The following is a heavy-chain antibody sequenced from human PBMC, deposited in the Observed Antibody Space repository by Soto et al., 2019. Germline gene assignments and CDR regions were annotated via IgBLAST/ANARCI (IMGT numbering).Heavy chain of an antibody. J-gene: IGHJ3*02. D-gene: IGHD2-15*01. Sequence: SETLSLTCTVSGGSISSSSYYWGWIRQPPGKGLEWIGSIYYSGSTYYNPSLKSRVTISVDTSKNQFSLKLSSVTAADTAVYYCARQGCSGGSCYSVLLSVGAFDIWGQGTMVTVSS. CDR2: IYYSGST. V-gene: IGHV4-39*01. CDR3: ARQGCSGGSCYSVLLSVGAFDI. CDR1: GGSISSSSYY.